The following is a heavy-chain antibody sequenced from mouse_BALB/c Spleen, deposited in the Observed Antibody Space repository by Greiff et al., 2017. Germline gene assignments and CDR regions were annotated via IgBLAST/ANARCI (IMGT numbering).Heavy chain of an antibody. V-gene: IGHV2-2*02. J-gene: IGHJ3*01. CDR1: GFSLTSYG. CDR2: IWSGGST. CDR3: AIHYGNYEAWFAY. D-gene: IGHD2-1*01. Sequence: QVQLKQSGPGLVQPSQSLSITCTVSGFSLTSYGVHWVRQSPGKGLEWLGVIWSGGSTDYNAAFISRLSISKDNSKSQVFFKMNSLQANDTAIYYCAIHYGNYEAWFAYWGQGTLVTVSA.